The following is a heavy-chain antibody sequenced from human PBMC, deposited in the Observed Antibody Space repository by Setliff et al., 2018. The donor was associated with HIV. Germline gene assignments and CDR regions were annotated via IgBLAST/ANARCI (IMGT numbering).Heavy chain of an antibody. J-gene: IGHJ5*02. CDR1: GFTFSSYS. V-gene: IGHV3-21*03. Sequence: PGGSLRLSCAASGFTFSSYSMNWVRQAPGKGLEWVSSISSNSSYIFYADSVKGRFTISRDNAKNSLYLQMNSLQTEDTAVYYCTTDLPIHCSGGNCYRSWGQGTLVTVSS. CDR2: ISSNSSYI. D-gene: IGHD2-15*01. CDR3: TTDLPIHCSGGNCYRS.